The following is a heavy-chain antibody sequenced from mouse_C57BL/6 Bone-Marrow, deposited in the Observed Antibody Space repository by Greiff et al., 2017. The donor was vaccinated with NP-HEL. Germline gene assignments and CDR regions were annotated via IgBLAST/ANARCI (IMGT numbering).Heavy chain of an antibody. V-gene: IGHV1-61*01. CDR1: GYTFTSYW. Sequence: QVQLQQPGAELVRPGSSVKLSCKASGYTFTSYWLDWVKQRPGQGLEWIGNIYPSDSETHYNQKFKDKATLTVDKSSSTAYMQLSSLTSEDSAVYYCARWGLGRDYWGQGTTLTVSS. D-gene: IGHD4-1*01. J-gene: IGHJ2*01. CDR3: ARWGLGRDY. CDR2: IYPSDSET.